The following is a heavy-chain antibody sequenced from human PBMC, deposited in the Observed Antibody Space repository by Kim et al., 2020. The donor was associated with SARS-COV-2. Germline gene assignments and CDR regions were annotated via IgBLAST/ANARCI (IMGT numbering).Heavy chain of an antibody. CDR1: GGSFSGYY. V-gene: IGHV4-34*01. D-gene: IGHD3-16*01. J-gene: IGHJ4*02. Sequence: SETLSLTCAVYGGSFSGYYWSWIRQPPGKGLEWIGEIDHSGSTNYNPSLKSRVTISVDMSKNQFSLKLSSVTAADTAVYYCARHDYDYVWGSYGIDYWGQGTLVTVSS. CDR3: ARHDYDYVWGSYGIDY. CDR2: IDHSGST.